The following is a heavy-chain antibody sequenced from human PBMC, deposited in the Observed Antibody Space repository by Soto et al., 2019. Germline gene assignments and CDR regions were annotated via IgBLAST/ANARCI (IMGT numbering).Heavy chain of an antibody. Sequence: QVQPQESGPGLVKPSGTLSLTCAVSSGSISSSNWWSWVRQPPGKGLEWIGESYRSRSTNYNPSLKSRVTIAVATSKNQFSLKLSSVTAAETAVYYCAREPYGDYSPSYAFDIWGQGTMVTVSS. D-gene: IGHD4-17*01. CDR1: SGSISSSNW. V-gene: IGHV4-4*02. CDR2: SYRSRST. J-gene: IGHJ3*02. CDR3: AREPYGDYSPSYAFDI.